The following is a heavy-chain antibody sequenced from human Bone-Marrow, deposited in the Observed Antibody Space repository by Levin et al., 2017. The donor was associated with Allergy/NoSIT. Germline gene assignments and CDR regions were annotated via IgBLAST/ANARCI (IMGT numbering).Heavy chain of an antibody. CDR3: ARGGYASGRTRTVFSYHIMDF. D-gene: IGHD3-10*01. Sequence: GGSLRLSCAASGFTISEYYMSWIRQAPGKGLEWVSSSSGSGTTIYYADSVKGRITVSRDNAKNALSLQMNSLRAEDTAMYYCARGGYASGRTRTVFSYHIMDFWGQGTTVTVSS. CDR1: GFTISEYY. J-gene: IGHJ6*02. CDR2: SSGSGTTI. V-gene: IGHV3-11*01.